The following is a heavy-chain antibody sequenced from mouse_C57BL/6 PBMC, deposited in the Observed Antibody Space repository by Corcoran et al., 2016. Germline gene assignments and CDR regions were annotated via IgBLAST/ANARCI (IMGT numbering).Heavy chain of an antibody. CDR1: GYTFTTYG. V-gene: IGHV9-3*01. CDR2: INTYSGVP. CDR3: GRGSSHQAWFAY. Sequence: QIQLVQSGPELKKPGETVKISCKASGYTFTTYGMSWVKQAPGKGLKWMGWINTYSGVPTYADDFKGRFAFSLETSASTAYLQINNLKNEDTATYFCGRGSSHQAWFAYWGQGTLVTVSA. D-gene: IGHD1-1*01. J-gene: IGHJ3*01.